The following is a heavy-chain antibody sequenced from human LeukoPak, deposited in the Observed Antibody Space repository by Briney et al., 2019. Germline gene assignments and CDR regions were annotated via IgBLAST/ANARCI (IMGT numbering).Heavy chain of an antibody. Sequence: PSETLSLTCTVSGASINSDTYYWGWIRQPPGKGLEWLGTHSHSGSAYYNPSLRSRITMSLETSENQLSLKLYSVTAADTAIYYCARYQTGTMFAVWGQGTLVTISS. V-gene: IGHV4-39*07. CDR3: ARYQTGTMFAV. CDR2: HSHSGSA. CDR1: GASINSDTYY. D-gene: IGHD1/OR15-1a*01. J-gene: IGHJ4*02.